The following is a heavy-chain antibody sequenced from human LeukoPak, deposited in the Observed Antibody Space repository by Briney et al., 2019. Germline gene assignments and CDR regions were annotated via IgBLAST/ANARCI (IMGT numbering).Heavy chain of an antibody. J-gene: IGHJ4*02. CDR3: ATLSGDFDY. V-gene: IGHV4-59*08. CDR2: IYYSGST. CDR1: GGSISSYY. Sequence: SETLSLTCTVSGGSISSYYWSWIQQPPGEGLEWIGYIYYSGSTNYNPSLKSRVTISVDTSKNQFSLKLSSVTAADTAVYYCATLSGDFDYWGQGTLVTVSS. D-gene: IGHD7-27*01.